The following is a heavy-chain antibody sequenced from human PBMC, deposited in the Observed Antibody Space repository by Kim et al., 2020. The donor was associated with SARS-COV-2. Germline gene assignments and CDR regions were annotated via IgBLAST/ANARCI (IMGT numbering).Heavy chain of an antibody. CDR2: IIPIFGTA. CDR1: GGTFSSYA. J-gene: IGHJ5*02. D-gene: IGHD3-10*01. Sequence: SVKVSCKASGGTFSSYAISWVRQAPGQGLEWMGGIIPIFGTANYAQKFQGRVTITADESTSTAYMELSSLRSEDTAVYYCASSRYYYGSGSYYDAAIRFDPWGQGTLVTVSS. V-gene: IGHV1-69*13. CDR3: ASSRYYYGSGSYYDAAIRFDP.